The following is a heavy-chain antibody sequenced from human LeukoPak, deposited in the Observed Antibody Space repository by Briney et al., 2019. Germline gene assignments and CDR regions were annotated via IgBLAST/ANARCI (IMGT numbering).Heavy chain of an antibody. CDR2: INHSRST. V-gene: IGHV4-34*01. J-gene: IGHJ4*02. CDR1: GGSFSGYY. D-gene: IGHD3-10*01. CDR3: ARGRSGYYGSGSQIDY. Sequence: PSETLSLTRAVYGGSFSGYYWSWIRQPPGKGLEWIGEINHSRSTNYNPSLKSRVTISVDTSKNRFSLKLSSVTAADTAVYYCARGRSGYYGSGSQIDYWGQGTLVTVSS.